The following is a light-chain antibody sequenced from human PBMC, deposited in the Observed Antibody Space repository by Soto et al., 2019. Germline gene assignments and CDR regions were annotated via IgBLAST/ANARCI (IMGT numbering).Light chain of an antibody. CDR1: SSDVGGYNY. CDR2: DVS. V-gene: IGLV2-14*01. Sequence: QSVLTQPASVSGSPGQSITISCTGTSSDVGGYNYVSWYQQHSGKAPKVMIYDVSNRPSGVSNRFSGSKSGNTASLTISGLQAEDEADYYCSSYTSGNTWVFGGGTKVTVL. J-gene: IGLJ3*02. CDR3: SSYTSGNTWV.